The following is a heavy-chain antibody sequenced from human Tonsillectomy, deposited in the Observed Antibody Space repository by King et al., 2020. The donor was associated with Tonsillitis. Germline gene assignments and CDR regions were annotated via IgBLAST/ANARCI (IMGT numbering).Heavy chain of an antibody. V-gene: IGHV3-23*04. CDR1: GFTFSTFV. CDR3: AKGGDYYYSMDV. Sequence: VQLVESGGGLVQPGGSLRLSCAASGFTFSTFVMTWVRQAPGKGLEWVSAISDSGGSTYYADSVKGRFTISRDNSKNTLYLQMNSLRAEDTAVYYCAKGGDYYYSMDVWGKGTTVTVSS. CDR2: ISDSGGST. D-gene: IGHD3-10*01. J-gene: IGHJ6*03.